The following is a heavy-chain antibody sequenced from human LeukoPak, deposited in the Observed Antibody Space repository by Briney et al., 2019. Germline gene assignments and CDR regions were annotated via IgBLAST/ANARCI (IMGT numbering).Heavy chain of an antibody. Sequence: GGSLRLSCAASGFTFSSYWMHWVRQAPGKGLVWVSRINSDGGSTNYADSVKGRFTISRDNAKNTLYLQMNSLRAEDTAVYYCARDPSSRARYMDVWGRGTTVTISS. V-gene: IGHV3-74*01. J-gene: IGHJ6*03. CDR3: ARDPSSRARYMDV. CDR1: GFTFSSYW. CDR2: INSDGGST.